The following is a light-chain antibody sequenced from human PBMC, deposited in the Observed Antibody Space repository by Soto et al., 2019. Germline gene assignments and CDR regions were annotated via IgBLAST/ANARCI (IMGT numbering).Light chain of an antibody. Sequence: QSVLTQPPSASGSPGQSVTISCTGTSSDISKYNYVSWYQQLPGKAPKLLIYEVNKRPSEVPERFSGSKSANTASLTVSGLRTEEEADYYCSSYAGRNIVIFGGGTTLTVL. J-gene: IGLJ2*01. V-gene: IGLV2-8*01. CDR2: EVN. CDR3: SSYAGRNIVI. CDR1: SSDISKYNY.